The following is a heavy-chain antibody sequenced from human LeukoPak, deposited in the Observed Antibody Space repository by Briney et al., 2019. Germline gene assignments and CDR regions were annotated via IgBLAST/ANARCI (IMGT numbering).Heavy chain of an antibody. CDR3: ARVRLGSLDY. D-gene: IGHD6-19*01. CDR2: IKQDGSEK. Sequence: GSLRLSCAASGFTFTTYWMTWVRQAPGKGLEWVANIKQDGSEKYYVDSVKGRFTISRDNAKNSLYLQMNSLRAEDTAVYYCARVRLGSLDYWGQGTLVTVSS. V-gene: IGHV3-7*05. CDR1: GFTFTTYW. J-gene: IGHJ4*02.